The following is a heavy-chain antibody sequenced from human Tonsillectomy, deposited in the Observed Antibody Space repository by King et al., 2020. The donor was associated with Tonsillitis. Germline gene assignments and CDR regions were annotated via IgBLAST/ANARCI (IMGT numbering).Heavy chain of an antibody. J-gene: IGHJ4*02. CDR3: ARDPIVGATTFDY. V-gene: IGHV1-46*01. D-gene: IGHD1-26*01. CDR1: GYTFTNYY. Sequence: QLVQSGAEVKKPGASVKVSCKASGYTFTNYYIHWVRQAPGLGLEWMGIINPSGGTTIYAQKFQGRVTMTRDTSTSTVYMELSSLRSEDTAVYYCARDPIVGATTFDYWGQGTLVTVSS. CDR2: INPSGGTT.